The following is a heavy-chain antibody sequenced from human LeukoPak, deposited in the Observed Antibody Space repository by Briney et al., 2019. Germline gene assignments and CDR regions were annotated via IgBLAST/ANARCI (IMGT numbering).Heavy chain of an antibody. CDR2: ISWDGGSS. D-gene: IGHD1-26*01. J-gene: IGHJ4*02. Sequence: GGSLRLSSAASGFTFDDYAMHWIRQAPGKGLEWVSLISWDGGSSHYADSVKGRSTISRDNSKNSLYLQMNSLRAEDTALYYCAKDRADSGSYSYFDYWGQGTLVTVSS. CDR1: GFTFDDYA. V-gene: IGHV3-43D*03. CDR3: AKDRADSGSYSYFDY.